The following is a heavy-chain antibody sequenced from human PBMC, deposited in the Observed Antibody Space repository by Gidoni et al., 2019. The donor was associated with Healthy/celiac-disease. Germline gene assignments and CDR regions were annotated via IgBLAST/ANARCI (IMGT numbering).Heavy chain of an antibody. J-gene: IGHJ3*02. CDR1: GGSFSGDY. CDR3: ARGDDFWSGYRGRKGTDAFDI. D-gene: IGHD3-3*01. V-gene: IGHV4-34*01. CDR2: INHSGST. Sequence: QVQLQQWGAGLLKPSETLSLTCAVDGGSFSGDYWSWIRQPPGKGLEWIGEINHSGSTNYNPSLKSRVTISVDTSKNQFSLKLSSVTAADTAVYYCARGDDFWSGYRGRKGTDAFDIWGQGTMVTVSS.